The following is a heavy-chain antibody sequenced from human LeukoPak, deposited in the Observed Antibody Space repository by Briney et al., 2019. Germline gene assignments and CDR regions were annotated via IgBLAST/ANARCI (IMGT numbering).Heavy chain of an antibody. Sequence: PGGSLRLSCAASGFAFSSYSMNWVRQAPGRGLEWISYISSGSRTIYYADSVKGRFTISRDYGDNSLYLLLNSLRADDTAVYFCARESITGHRDFDYWGQGTLITVSS. D-gene: IGHD1-20*01. J-gene: IGHJ4*02. V-gene: IGHV3-48*01. CDR2: ISSGSRTI. CDR3: ARESITGHRDFDY. CDR1: GFAFSSYS.